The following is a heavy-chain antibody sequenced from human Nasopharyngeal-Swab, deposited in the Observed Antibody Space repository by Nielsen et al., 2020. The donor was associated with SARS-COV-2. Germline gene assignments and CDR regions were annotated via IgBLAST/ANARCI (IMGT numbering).Heavy chain of an antibody. CDR3: ARRDTGGMDV. Sequence: GESLKISCAASGFTFSSYDMHWVRQATGKGLEWVSAIGTAGDTYYPGSVKGRFTISRDNAKNSLYLQMNSLRDEDTAVYYCARRDTGGMDVWGQGTTVTVSS. J-gene: IGHJ6*02. CDR1: GFTFSSYD. D-gene: IGHD5-18*01. CDR2: IGTAGDT. V-gene: IGHV3-13*04.